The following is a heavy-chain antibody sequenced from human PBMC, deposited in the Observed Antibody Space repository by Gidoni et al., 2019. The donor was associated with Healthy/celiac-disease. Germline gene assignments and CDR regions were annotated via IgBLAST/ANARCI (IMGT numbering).Heavy chain of an antibody. J-gene: IGHJ6*03. CDR1: GGSISSSSYY. CDR3: AGTHHSTAMVPSYYYYYYMDV. D-gene: IGHD5-18*01. V-gene: IGHV4-39*01. Sequence: QLQLQESGPGLVKPSETLSLTCTVSGGSISSSSYYWGWIRQPPGKGLEWIGSIYYSGSTYYNPSLKSRVTISVDTSKNQFSLKLSSVTAADTAVYYCAGTHHSTAMVPSYYYYYYMDVWGKGTTVTVSS. CDR2: IYYSGST.